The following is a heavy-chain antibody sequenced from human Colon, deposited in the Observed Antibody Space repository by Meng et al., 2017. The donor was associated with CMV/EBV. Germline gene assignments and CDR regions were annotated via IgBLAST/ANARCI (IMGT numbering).Heavy chain of an antibody. CDR2: ISGSGSNT. CDR1: GFTFDKYG. CDR3: AKYSGSGSRQGLVDY. J-gene: IGHJ4*02. D-gene: IGHD3-10*01. Sequence: SGFTFDKYGRSWGRQAPGKGLEWVSSISGSGSNTYYADSVKGRFSISRDNSKNTLWLQMNSLVAEDTAVYYCAKYSGSGSRQGLVDYWGQGTLVTVSS. V-gene: IGHV3-23*01.